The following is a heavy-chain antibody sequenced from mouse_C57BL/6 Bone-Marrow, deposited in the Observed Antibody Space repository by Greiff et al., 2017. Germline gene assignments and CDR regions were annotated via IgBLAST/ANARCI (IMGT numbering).Heavy chain of an antibody. D-gene: IGHD1-1*01. CDR3: SRRVTTVLATKYFDV. J-gene: IGHJ1*03. CDR1: GFTFSSYT. CDR2: ISGGGGNT. V-gene: IGHV5-9*01. Sequence: EVKLMESGGGLVKPGGSLKLSCAASGFTFSSYTMSWVRQTPEKRLQWVAAISGGGGNTYYPDRVKGRFTISRDNDKNILYLQMSSLRSEDTALYYCSRRVTTVLATKYFDVWGTGTTVTVSS.